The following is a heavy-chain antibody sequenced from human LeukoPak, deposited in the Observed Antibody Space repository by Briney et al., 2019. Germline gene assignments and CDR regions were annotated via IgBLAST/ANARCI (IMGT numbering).Heavy chain of an antibody. CDR1: GFTFSSYA. J-gene: IGHJ4*02. Sequence: GGSLRLSCAASGFTFSSYAVSWVRQAPGKGLEWVSAISGSGGSTYYADSVKGRFTISRDNSKNTLYLQMNSLRAEDTAVYYCAKDYSGYDYWFDYWGQGTLVTVSS. CDR3: AKDYSGYDYWFDY. V-gene: IGHV3-23*01. CDR2: ISGSGGST. D-gene: IGHD5-12*01.